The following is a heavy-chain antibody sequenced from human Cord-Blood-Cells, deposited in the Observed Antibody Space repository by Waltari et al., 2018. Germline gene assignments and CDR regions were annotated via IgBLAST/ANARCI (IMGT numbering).Heavy chain of an antibody. Sequence: QVQLVQSGAEVKKPGSSVKVSCKASGGTFSSYASSWVRQAPGQGLEWMGGIIPIFGTANYAQKFQGRVTITADESTSTAYMELSSLRSEDTAVYYCARVHKNLDYYDSSGWYFDLWGRGTLVTVSS. CDR1: GGTFSSYA. V-gene: IGHV1-69*01. CDR2: IIPIFGTA. D-gene: IGHD3-22*01. J-gene: IGHJ2*01. CDR3: ARVHKNLDYYDSSGWYFDL.